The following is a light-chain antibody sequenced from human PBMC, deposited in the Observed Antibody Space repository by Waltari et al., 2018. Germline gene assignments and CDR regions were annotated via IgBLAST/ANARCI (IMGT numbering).Light chain of an antibody. Sequence: DIQMTQSPSTLSASVGDRVTITCRASQSISSWLAWYQQKPGKAPKLLIYKASSLESGGPSRFSGSGSGTEFTLTISSLQPDDFATYYCQQYNSYSTFGQGTKVEIK. V-gene: IGKV1-5*03. J-gene: IGKJ1*01. CDR3: QQYNSYST. CDR2: KAS. CDR1: QSISSW.